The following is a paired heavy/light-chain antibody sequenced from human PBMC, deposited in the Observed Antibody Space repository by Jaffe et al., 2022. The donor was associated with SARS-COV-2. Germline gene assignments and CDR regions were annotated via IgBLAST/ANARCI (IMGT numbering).Heavy chain of an antibody. CDR1: GDSISSGDHY. CDR3: ARDEIGYGKCFDP. J-gene: IGHJ5*02. Sequence: QVQLRESGPGLVKPSQTLFLTCTVSGDSISSGDHYWSWIRQPAGKGLEWIGRGYTSGTTNYNPSLTSRVTISVDTSKNQFFLKLTSVTAADTAVYYCARDEIGYGKCFDPWGQGTLVTVSS. V-gene: IGHV4-61*02. D-gene: IGHD5-12*01. CDR2: GYTSGTT.
Light chain of an antibody. J-gene: IGLJ3*02. Sequence: QSVLTQPPSVSGAPGQRVTISCTGSSSNIGTGYDVHWYQQLPGTAPKLLIYDNTNRPSGVPDRFSGSKSGTSASLAITGLQAEDEADYYCQSYDSRLSGSVFGGGTKLTVL. CDR1: SSNIGTGYD. CDR2: DNT. CDR3: QSYDSRLSGSV. V-gene: IGLV1-40*01.